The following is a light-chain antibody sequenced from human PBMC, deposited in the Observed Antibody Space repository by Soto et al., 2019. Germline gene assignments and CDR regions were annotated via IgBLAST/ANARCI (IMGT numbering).Light chain of an antibody. Sequence: QSALTQPPSASGSPGQSVTISCTGASSDVGKYNRVSWYQQPPGTAPKLMIYDVSNRPSGVPDRFSGSKSGNTASLTISGLQAEDEADYYCSSFTTSSTYVFGTGTKLTVL. CDR2: DVS. CDR1: SSDVGKYNR. CDR3: SSFTTSSTYV. J-gene: IGLJ1*01. V-gene: IGLV2-18*02.